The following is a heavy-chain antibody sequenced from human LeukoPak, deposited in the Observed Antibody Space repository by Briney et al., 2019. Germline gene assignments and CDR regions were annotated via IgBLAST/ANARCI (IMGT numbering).Heavy chain of an antibody. CDR2: IKQDGSEK. CDR1: GFTFSSYW. Sequence: GGSLRLSCAASGFTFSSYWMSWVRQAPGKGLESLANIKQDGSEKYYVDSVKGRFTISRDNAKNSLYLQMNSLRVEDTAVYYCAREGWDDSSCYLEYWGQGTLVTVSS. V-gene: IGHV3-7*01. J-gene: IGHJ4*02. CDR3: AREGWDDSSCYLEY. D-gene: IGHD3-22*01.